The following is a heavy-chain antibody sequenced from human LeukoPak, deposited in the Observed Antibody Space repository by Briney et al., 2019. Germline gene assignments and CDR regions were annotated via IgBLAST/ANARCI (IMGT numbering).Heavy chain of an antibody. V-gene: IGHV1-69*05. J-gene: IGHJ4*02. CDR1: GGTFSSYS. CDR3: ARLLAAAAGFQ. D-gene: IGHD6-13*01. CDR2: IIPIFGTA. Sequence: SVKVSCKASGGTFSSYSISWVRQAPGQGLEWMGGIIPIFGTANYAQKFQGRVTITTDESTSTAYIELSSLRSEDTAVYYCARLLAAAAGFQWGQGPLVPVSS.